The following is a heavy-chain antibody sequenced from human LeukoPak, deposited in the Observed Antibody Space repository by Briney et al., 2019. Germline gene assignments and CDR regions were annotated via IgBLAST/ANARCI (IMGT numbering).Heavy chain of an antibody. CDR2: IYHSGST. V-gene: IGHV4-38-2*02. Sequence: SETLSLTCTVSGYSISSGYYWGWIRQPPGKGLEWIGSIYHSGSTYYNPSLKSRVTISLDTSKQQFSLKLSSVTAADTAVYYCARTGGTFYFYYYMDVWGKGTTVTVSS. CDR1: GYSISSGYY. J-gene: IGHJ6*03. CDR3: ARTGGTFYFYYYMDV.